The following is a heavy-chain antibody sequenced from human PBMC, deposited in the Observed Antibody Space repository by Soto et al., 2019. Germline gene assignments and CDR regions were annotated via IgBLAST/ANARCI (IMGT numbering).Heavy chain of an antibody. CDR1: GFTFSEYS. Sequence: PGGYLRLCCSASGFTFSEYSMHWVLQAPGKGLQYVSTISSDGDITYYADSVKGRFTISRDNSKNTLYLQMNSLRPEDTAVYYCVKVSTFYDILTGYYSTNFSDPWGQATLVTVSS. CDR3: VKVSTFYDILTGYYSTNFSDP. V-gene: IGHV3-64D*06. D-gene: IGHD3-9*01. CDR2: ISSDGDIT. J-gene: IGHJ5*02.